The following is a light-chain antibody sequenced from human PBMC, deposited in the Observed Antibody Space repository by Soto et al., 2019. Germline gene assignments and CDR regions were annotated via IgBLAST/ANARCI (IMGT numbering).Light chain of an antibody. V-gene: IGKV4-1*01. J-gene: IGKJ1*01. CDR2: WAS. CDR1: QNLLYRSVNQNY. CDR3: HQYYSTPRT. Sequence: DIVLTQSPDSLAVSLGERATINCKSSQNLLYRSVNQNYATWYQQKPGQPPKLLIYWASTRESGVPDRFSGSGSGTDFTLTISSLQAEDVAVYYCHQYYSTPRTFGQGTRVEIK.